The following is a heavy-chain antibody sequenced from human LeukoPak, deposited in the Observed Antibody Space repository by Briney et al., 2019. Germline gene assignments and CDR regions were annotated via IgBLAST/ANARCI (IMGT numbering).Heavy chain of an antibody. CDR1: GFTFTSYS. J-gene: IGHJ4*02. Sequence: GGSLRLSCAASGFTFTSYSMNWVRQAPGKGLEWVSSISSSSSYIYYADSVKGRFTISRDNAKNSLYLQMNSLRAEDTAVYYCARDVKDYDFWSGYSYSFDYWGQGTLVTVSS. D-gene: IGHD3-3*01. V-gene: IGHV3-21*01. CDR3: ARDVKDYDFWSGYSYSFDY. CDR2: ISSSSSYI.